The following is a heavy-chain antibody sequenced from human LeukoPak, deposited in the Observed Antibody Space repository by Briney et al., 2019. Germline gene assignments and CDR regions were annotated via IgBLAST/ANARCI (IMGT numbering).Heavy chain of an antibody. CDR3: ARDGDCGGDCYDGYFDL. CDR2: ICYDGSNK. D-gene: IGHD2-21*02. Sequence: PGGSLRLSCAASGFTFSSYGMHWVRQAPGKGLEWVAVICYDGSNKYYADSVKGRFTISRDNSKNTLYLQMNSLRAEDTAAYYCARDGDCGGDCYDGYFDLWGRGTLVTVSS. V-gene: IGHV3-33*01. J-gene: IGHJ2*01. CDR1: GFTFSSYG.